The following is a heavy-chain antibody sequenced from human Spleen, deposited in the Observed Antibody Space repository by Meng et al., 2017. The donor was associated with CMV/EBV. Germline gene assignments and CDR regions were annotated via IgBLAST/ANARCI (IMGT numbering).Heavy chain of an antibody. CDR2: INHSGST. D-gene: IGHD6-25*01. Sequence: CAVYGGSFSGYYWSWIRQPPGKGLEWIGEINHSGSTNYNPSLKSRVAISVDTSKNQFSLNLSSVTAADTAVYYCARDRQNLAAGFDYWGQGTLVTVSS. J-gene: IGHJ4*02. V-gene: IGHV4-34*01. CDR3: ARDRQNLAAGFDY. CDR1: GGSFSGYY.